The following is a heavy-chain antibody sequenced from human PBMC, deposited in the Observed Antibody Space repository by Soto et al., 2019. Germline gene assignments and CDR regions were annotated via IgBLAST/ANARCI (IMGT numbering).Heavy chain of an antibody. J-gene: IGHJ3*02. Sequence: EVQLLESGGGLVRPGGSLRLSCAASGFTFSSYAMTWVRQAPGKGLEWVSGVSGPGISTYYADSVKGRFTTSRDNSKNTLYLQMNSLRVEDTAVYYCAKGRDGYRMTPVFDIWGQGTMVTVSS. V-gene: IGHV3-23*01. CDR3: AKGRDGYRMTPVFDI. D-gene: IGHD4-4*01. CDR1: GFTFSSYA. CDR2: VSGPGIST.